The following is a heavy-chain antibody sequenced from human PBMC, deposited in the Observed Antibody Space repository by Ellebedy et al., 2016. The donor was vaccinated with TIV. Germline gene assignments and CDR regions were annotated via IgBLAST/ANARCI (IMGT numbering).Heavy chain of an antibody. J-gene: IGHJ3*01. Sequence: GESLMISCAASGFTFSSYAMSWVRQAPGKGLEWVSTISHTGSRTYYADSVEGRFIISRDNSKKTLYLQMNSLRAEDTGIYYCVKDQIAGDGRWVFDLWGQGTMVTVSS. CDR2: ISHTGSRT. CDR3: VKDQIAGDGRWVFDL. V-gene: IGHV3-23*01. CDR1: GFTFSSYA. D-gene: IGHD5-24*01.